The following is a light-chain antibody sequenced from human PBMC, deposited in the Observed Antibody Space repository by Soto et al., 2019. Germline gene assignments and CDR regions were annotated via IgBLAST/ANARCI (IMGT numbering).Light chain of an antibody. Sequence: DIQMTQSPSTLSASVGDRVTITCRASQSISSWLAWYQQKPGKAPKLLIYDASSLESGVPSRFSGSGSGTEFTLTMSSLQPDDFAAYYCQQYNSYSPWTFGQGTKVDIK. CDR1: QSISSW. J-gene: IGKJ1*01. CDR2: DAS. V-gene: IGKV1-5*01. CDR3: QQYNSYSPWT.